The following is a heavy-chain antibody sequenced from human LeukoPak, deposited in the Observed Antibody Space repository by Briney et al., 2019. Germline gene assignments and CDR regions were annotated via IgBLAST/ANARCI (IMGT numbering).Heavy chain of an antibody. CDR1: GFTFSSYA. D-gene: IGHD6-19*01. CDR2: IWYDGTNK. V-gene: IGHV3-33*01. J-gene: IGHJ4*02. CDR3: ARADHGWYTFDY. Sequence: PGRSLRLSCAASGFTFSSYAMHWVRQAPGKELEWVVVIWYDGTNKYYADSVKGRFTISRDNSKNTLFLQMNSLRAEDTAVYYCARADHGWYTFDYWGQGTLVTVPS.